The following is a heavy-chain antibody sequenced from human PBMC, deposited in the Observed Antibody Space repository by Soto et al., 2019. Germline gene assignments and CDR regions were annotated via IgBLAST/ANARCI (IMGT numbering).Heavy chain of an antibody. D-gene: IGHD3-22*01. V-gene: IGHV1-2*02. CDR3: ASSDSSGYKSQYYYYGMDV. CDR1: GYTFTGYY. J-gene: IGHJ6*02. Sequence: ASVKVPCKASGYTFTGYYMHWVRQAPGQGLEWMGWINPNSGGTNYAQKFQGRVTMTRDTSISTAYMELSRLRSDDTAVYYCASSDSSGYKSQYYYYGMDVWGQGTTVTVSS. CDR2: INPNSGGT.